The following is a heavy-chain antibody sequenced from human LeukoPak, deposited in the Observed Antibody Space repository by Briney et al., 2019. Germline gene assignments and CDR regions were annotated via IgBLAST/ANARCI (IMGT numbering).Heavy chain of an antibody. CDR1: GLNFNTHA. J-gene: IGHJ5*02. V-gene: IGHV3-23*01. CDR3: AKAIGGRRLQPYL. CDR2: VSHSGTDT. D-gene: IGHD5-24*01. Sequence: GGSLRLSCEVSGLNFNTHAMNWVRQAPGKGLEWVSAVSHSGTDTYYADSVKGRFTISRDNSKNTLYLQMSSLRAEDTALYYCAKAIGGRRLQPYLWGQGTLVTVX.